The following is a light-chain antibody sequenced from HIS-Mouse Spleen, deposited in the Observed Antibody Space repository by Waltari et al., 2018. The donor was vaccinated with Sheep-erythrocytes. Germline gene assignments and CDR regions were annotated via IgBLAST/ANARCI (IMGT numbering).Light chain of an antibody. Sequence: DIHMTQSPSSVSASVGDSVTLTCRASQGIRSWLAWYQQKPGKAPKRLIYAASSLQSGVPSRFSGSGSGTHFTLTISSLQPEDFATYYCQQANSFPITFGQGTRLEIK. V-gene: IGKV1-12*01. CDR2: AAS. CDR3: QQANSFPIT. CDR1: QGIRSW. J-gene: IGKJ5*01.